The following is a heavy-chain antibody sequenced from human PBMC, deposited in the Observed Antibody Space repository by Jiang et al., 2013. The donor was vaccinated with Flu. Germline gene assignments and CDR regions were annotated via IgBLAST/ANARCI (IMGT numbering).Heavy chain of an antibody. Sequence: GPGLVKPSQTLSLTCTVSGGSISSGGYYWSWIRQHPGKGLEWIGYIYYSGSTNYNPSLKSRVTISVDTSKNQFSLKLSSVTAADTAVYYCARASLGYCSSTSCYSLDPWGQGTLVTVSS. CDR2: IYYSGST. CDR1: GGSISSGGYY. CDR3: ARASLGYCSSTSCYSLDP. V-gene: IGHV4-31*03. D-gene: IGHD2-2*02. J-gene: IGHJ5*02.